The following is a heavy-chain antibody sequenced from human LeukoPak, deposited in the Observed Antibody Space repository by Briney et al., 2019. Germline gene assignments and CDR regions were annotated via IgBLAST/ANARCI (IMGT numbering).Heavy chain of an antibody. D-gene: IGHD5-12*01. Sequence: GGSLRLSCAASGFTFSNYWMTWVRQAPGKGLEWVANINRDGSERYYVDSVKGRFTISRDNAKNSLYLQLNSLRAEDTAVYYCARARGGYDFDYWGQGTLVTVSS. V-gene: IGHV3-7*03. J-gene: IGHJ4*02. CDR1: GFTFSNYW. CDR2: INRDGSER. CDR3: ARARGGYDFDY.